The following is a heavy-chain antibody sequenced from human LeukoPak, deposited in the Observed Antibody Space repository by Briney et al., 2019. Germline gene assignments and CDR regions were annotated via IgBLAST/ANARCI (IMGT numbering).Heavy chain of an antibody. D-gene: IGHD3-22*01. J-gene: IGHJ4*02. V-gene: IGHV3-23*01. Sequence: GGSLRLSCAASGFTFSSYAMSWVRQAPGKGLEWVSDITSGGSTYYADSVKGRFTISRDNSKITLYLQMNSLRAEDTAVYYCARDLRDSSGYYYFDYWGQGTLVTVSS. CDR2: ITSGGST. CDR3: ARDLRDSSGYYYFDY. CDR1: GFTFSSYA.